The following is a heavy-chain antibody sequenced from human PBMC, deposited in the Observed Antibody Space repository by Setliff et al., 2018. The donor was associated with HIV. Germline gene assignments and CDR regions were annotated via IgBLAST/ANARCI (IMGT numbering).Heavy chain of an antibody. Sequence: SETLSLTCAVDVGSFTNYFWNWIRQPPGKGLEWIGEINHSGSTNYNPSLKGRVVMSVDTSKRQFSLSLNSVTAADTAMYYCARGNWFDGGALPHDYWGQGTLVTVSS. CDR3: ARGNWFDGGALPHDY. CDR2: INHSGST. J-gene: IGHJ4*02. D-gene: IGHD2-15*01. CDR1: VGSFTNYF. V-gene: IGHV4-34*01.